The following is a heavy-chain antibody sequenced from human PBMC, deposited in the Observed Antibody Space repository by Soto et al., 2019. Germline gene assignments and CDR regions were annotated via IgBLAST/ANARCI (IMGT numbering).Heavy chain of an antibody. V-gene: IGHV1-2*02. CDR3: ARDRPYPRGGLAWGMDV. D-gene: IGHD7-27*01. CDR2: INPNSGET. CDR1: GYTFIDYF. J-gene: IGHJ6*02. Sequence: QVILVQSGAEVKKPGASVKVSCKASGYTFIDYFIHWLRQAPGQGLEWMGWINPNSGETKFAQTFQGRVTMTRDPSTSTAYLELNRMRSDDTAMYYCARDRPYPRGGLAWGMDVWGQGTTVTVSS.